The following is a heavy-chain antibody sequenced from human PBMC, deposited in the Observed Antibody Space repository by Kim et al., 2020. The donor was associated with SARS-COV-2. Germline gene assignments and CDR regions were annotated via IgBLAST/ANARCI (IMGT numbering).Heavy chain of an antibody. J-gene: IGHJ2*01. Sequence: ASVKASCKVSGYTLTELSMHWVRQAPGKGLEWMGGFDPEDGETIYAQKFQGRVTMTEDTSTDTAYMELSSLRSEDTAVYYCATDLVGATTHWYFDLWGRGTLVTVSS. V-gene: IGHV1-24*01. CDR3: ATDLVGATTHWYFDL. CDR2: FDPEDGET. D-gene: IGHD1-26*01. CDR1: GYTLTELS.